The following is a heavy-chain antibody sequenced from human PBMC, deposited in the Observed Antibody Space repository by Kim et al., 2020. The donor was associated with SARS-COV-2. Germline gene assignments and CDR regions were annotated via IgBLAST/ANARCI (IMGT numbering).Heavy chain of an antibody. Sequence: GGSLRLSCAASGFTFSNAWMSWVRQAPGKGLEWVGRIKSKTDGGTTDYAAPVKGRFTISRDDSKNTLYLQMNSLKTEDTAVYYCTRGYYGSGSYYTPYYFDYWGQGTLVTVSS. CDR2: IKSKTDGGTT. D-gene: IGHD3-10*01. V-gene: IGHV3-15*01. CDR1: GFTFSNAW. CDR3: TRGYYGSGSYYTPYYFDY. J-gene: IGHJ4*02.